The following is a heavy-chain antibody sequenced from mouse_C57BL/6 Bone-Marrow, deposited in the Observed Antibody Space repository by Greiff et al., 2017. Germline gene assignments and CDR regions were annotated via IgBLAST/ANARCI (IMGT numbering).Heavy chain of an antibody. CDR3: ARVAGLRSYAMDY. CDR1: GFTFSDYY. J-gene: IGHJ4*01. V-gene: IGHV5-16*01. D-gene: IGHD2-4*01. Sequence: EVHLVESEGGLVQPGSSMKLSCTASGFTFSDYYMAWVRQVPEKGLEWVANINYDGSSTYYLDSLKSRFIISRDNAKNILYLQMSSLKSEDTATYYCARVAGLRSYAMDYWGQGTSVTVSS. CDR2: INYDGSST.